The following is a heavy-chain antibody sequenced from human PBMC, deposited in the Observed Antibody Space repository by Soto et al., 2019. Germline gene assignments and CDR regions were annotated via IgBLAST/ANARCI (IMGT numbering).Heavy chain of an antibody. D-gene: IGHD3-3*01. J-gene: IGHJ5*02. CDR1: GFTFSSYA. Sequence: QVQLVESGGGVVQPGRSLRLSCAASGFTFSSYAMHWVRQAPGKGLEWVAVISYDGSNKYYADSVKGRFTISRDNSKNTLYLQMNSLRAEDTAVYYCARDPRAIFGVEAGSYNWFDPWGQGTLVTVSS. V-gene: IGHV3-30-3*01. CDR2: ISYDGSNK. CDR3: ARDPRAIFGVEAGSYNWFDP.